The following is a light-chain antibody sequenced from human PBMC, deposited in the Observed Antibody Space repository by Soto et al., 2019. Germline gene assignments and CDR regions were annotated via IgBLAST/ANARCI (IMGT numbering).Light chain of an antibody. CDR1: QSIRDY. J-gene: IGKJ1*01. CDR3: QQTYTTPWT. Sequence: DIKMTQSPSSLSPSVGDRVTITCMASQSIRDYLNRYQQQQGKAPKPLIYAASSLQSGVPSRFSGSGSETAFTLTISSLQPEDFAAYYCQQTYTTPWTFGQGTKVEIK. V-gene: IGKV1-39*01. CDR2: AAS.